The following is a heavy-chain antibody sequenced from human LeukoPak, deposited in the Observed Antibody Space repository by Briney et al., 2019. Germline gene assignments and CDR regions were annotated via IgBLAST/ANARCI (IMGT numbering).Heavy chain of an antibody. CDR1: GYTFTGYY. J-gene: IGHJ4*02. D-gene: IGHD6-13*01. CDR2: INPNSGGT. CDR3: ARAGIAAAGTLDY. Sequence: GASVKVACKASGYTFTGYYIHWVRQTPGQGLEWMGRINPNSGGTNYAQKFQGRVTMTRDTSISTAYMELSSLRSEDTAVYYCARAGIAAAGTLDYWGQGTLVTVSS. V-gene: IGHV1-2*06.